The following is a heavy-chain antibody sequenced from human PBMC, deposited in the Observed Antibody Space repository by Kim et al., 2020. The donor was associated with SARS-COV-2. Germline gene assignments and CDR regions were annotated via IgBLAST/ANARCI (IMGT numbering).Heavy chain of an antibody. J-gene: IGHJ4*02. D-gene: IGHD2-2*01. CDR1: GFTFSSYG. CDR3: AIIHHPRLNSDIVVVPAAIHEVDY. CDR2: ISYDGSNK. Sequence: GGSLRLSCAASGFTFSSYGMHWVRQAPGKRLEWVAVISYDGSNKYYADSVKGRFTISRDNSKNTLYLQMNSLRAEDTAVYYCAIIHHPRLNSDIVVVPAAIHEVDYWGQGPLVTVSS. V-gene: IGHV3-30*03.